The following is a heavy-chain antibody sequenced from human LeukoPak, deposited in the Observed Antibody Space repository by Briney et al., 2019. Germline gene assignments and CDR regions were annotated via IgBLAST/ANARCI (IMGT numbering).Heavy chain of an antibody. Sequence: SETLSLTCTVSDDSISSGAYYWTWIRQPPGKGLEWIGYISHSGSTYYNPSLKSRVTISVDMSKNQFSLKLSSVTAADTAVYYCARVDWTTDYWGQGTLVTVSS. D-gene: IGHD3-9*01. CDR3: ARVDWTTDY. V-gene: IGHV4-30-2*01. J-gene: IGHJ4*02. CDR2: ISHSGST. CDR1: DDSISSGAYY.